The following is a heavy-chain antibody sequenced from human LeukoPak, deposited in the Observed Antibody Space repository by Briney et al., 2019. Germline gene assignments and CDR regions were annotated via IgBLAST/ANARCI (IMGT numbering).Heavy chain of an antibody. Sequence: GSLRLSCAASGFTFSSSGMSWVRQAPGKGLELVSAISGNGGDTYYADSVTGRFTISRDNSKNTLYLQMNSLRAEDTALYYCAKLPTGYPNWFDPWGQGTLVTVSS. CDR2: ISGNGGDT. CDR1: GFTFSSSG. CDR3: AKLPTGYPNWFDP. J-gene: IGHJ5*02. V-gene: IGHV3-23*01. D-gene: IGHD3-9*01.